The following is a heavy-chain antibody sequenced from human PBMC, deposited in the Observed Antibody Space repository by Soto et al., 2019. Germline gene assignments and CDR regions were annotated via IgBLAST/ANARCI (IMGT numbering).Heavy chain of an antibody. D-gene: IGHD2-15*01. J-gene: IGHJ4*02. Sequence: SVKVSCKASGGTFSSYAISWVRQAPGQGLEWMGGIIPIFGTANYAQKFQGRVTITADESTSTAYMELSSLRSEDTAVYYCARDQSPSCGGGRCYVSYDYWGKGTLVTVDS. CDR3: ARDQSPSCGGGRCYVSYDY. CDR2: IIPIFGTA. CDR1: GGTFSSYA. V-gene: IGHV1-69*13.